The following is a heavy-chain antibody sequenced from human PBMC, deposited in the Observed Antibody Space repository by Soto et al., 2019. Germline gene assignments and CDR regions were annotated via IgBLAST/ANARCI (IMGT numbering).Heavy chain of an antibody. CDR3: ARGSTRQQLVRFGYFQH. CDR1: GGSFSGYY. CDR2: INHSGST. V-gene: IGHV4-34*01. D-gene: IGHD6-13*01. Sequence: SETLSLTCAVYGGSFSGYYWSWIRQPPGKGLEWIGEINHSGSTNYNPSLKSRVTISVDTSKNQFSLKLSSVTAADTAVYYCARGSTRQQLVRFGYFQHWGQGTLVTVSS. J-gene: IGHJ1*01.